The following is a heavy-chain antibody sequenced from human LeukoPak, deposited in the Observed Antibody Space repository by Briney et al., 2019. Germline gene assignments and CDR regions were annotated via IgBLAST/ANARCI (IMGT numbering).Heavy chain of an antibody. V-gene: IGHV4-59*08. CDR2: FYSGDT. CDR3: ARQFNSFDY. Sequence: FYSGDTKYNPSLKSRVTISIDTPKNQFSLKLSSVTAADTAVYYCARQFNSFDYWGQGALVTVSS. D-gene: IGHD5-24*01. J-gene: IGHJ4*02.